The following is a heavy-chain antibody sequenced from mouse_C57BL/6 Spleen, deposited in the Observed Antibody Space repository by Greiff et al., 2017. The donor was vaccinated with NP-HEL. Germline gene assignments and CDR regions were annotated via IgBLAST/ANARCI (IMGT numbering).Heavy chain of an antibody. CDR2: INYDGSST. CDR1: GFTFSDYY. V-gene: IGHV5-16*01. J-gene: IGHJ1*03. D-gene: IGHD1-1*01. Sequence: DVQLVESEGGLVQPGSSMKLSCTASGFTFSDYYMAWVRQVPEKGLEWVANINYDGSSTYYLDSLKSRFIISRANAKNILYLQMSSLKSEDTATYYCAREAYYGSSWYFDVWGTGTTVTVSS. CDR3: AREAYYGSSWYFDV.